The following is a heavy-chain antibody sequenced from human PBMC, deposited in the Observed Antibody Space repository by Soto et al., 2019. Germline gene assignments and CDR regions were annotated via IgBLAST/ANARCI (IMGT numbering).Heavy chain of an antibody. CDR1: GGSISSSSYY. J-gene: IGHJ6*02. CDR3: ASSRYYYYGMDV. CDR2: IYYSGST. Sequence: LSLTCTVSGGSISSSSYYWGWIRQPPGKGLEWIGSIYYSGSTYYNPSLKSRVTISVDTSKNQFSLKLSSVTAADTAVYYCASSRYYYYGMDVWGQGTTVTVSS. V-gene: IGHV4-39*01.